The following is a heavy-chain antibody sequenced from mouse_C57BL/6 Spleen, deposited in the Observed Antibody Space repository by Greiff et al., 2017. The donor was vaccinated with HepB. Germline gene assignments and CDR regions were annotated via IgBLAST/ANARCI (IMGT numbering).Heavy chain of an antibody. Sequence: VQLQQPGAELVRPGTSVKLSCKASGYTFTSYWMHWVKQRPGQGLEWIGVIDPSDSYTNYNQKFKGKATLTVDTSSSTAYMQLSSLTSEDSAVYYWARATTGFDYWGQGTTLTVSS. D-gene: IGHD1-1*01. CDR1: GYTFTSYW. CDR2: IDPSDSYT. J-gene: IGHJ2*01. CDR3: ARATTGFDY. V-gene: IGHV1-59*01.